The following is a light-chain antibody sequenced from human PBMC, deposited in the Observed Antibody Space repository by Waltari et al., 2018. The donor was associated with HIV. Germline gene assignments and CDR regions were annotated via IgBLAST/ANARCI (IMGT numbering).Light chain of an antibody. CDR2: EVT. V-gene: IGLV2-8*01. Sequence: SSPTHHPPASRPPGQPPTLSCTGATSEIHASNFISWYQQYSGKAPKLIIFEVTKRPSGVPDRFSGSRSGNTASLIVSGLQAEDEAVYFCSSFAGSNKLFGGGTKLTVL. CDR3: SSFAGSNKL. J-gene: IGLJ2*01. CDR1: TSEIHASNF.